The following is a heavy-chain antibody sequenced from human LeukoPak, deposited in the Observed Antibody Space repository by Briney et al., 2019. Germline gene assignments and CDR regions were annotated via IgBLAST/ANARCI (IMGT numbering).Heavy chain of an antibody. Sequence: VXXAPGKGLEWMGGFDPEDGETIYAQKFQGRVTMTEDTSTDTAYMELSSLRSEDTAVYYCATREADYWGQGTLVTVSS. CDR3: ATREADY. J-gene: IGHJ4*02. CDR2: FDPEDGET. V-gene: IGHV1-24*01.